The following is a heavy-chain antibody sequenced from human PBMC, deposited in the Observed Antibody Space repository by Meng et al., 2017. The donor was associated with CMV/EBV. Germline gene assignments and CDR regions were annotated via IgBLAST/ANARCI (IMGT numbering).Heavy chain of an antibody. J-gene: IGHJ4*02. CDR2: IYSSGST. CDR3: ASLGGGY. D-gene: IGHD3-16*01. V-gene: IGHV4-4*07. CDR1: GGSISSHV. Sequence: TLSLTCTVPGGSISSHVWSWIRQPAGKGLEWIGRIYSSGSTNYNPSLKSRVTMPVDTSKNQYSLQLNSVTAADTAVYYCASLGGGYWGQGTLVTVSS.